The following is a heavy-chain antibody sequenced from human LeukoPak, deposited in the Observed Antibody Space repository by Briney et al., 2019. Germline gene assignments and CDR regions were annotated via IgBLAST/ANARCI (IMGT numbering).Heavy chain of an antibody. D-gene: IGHD6-13*01. CDR1: GFTFSSYE. Sequence: PGRSLRLSCAASGFTFSSYEMNWVRQAPGKGLEWVAYISSSGSTIYYADSVKGRFTISRDNAKNSLYLQMNSLRAEDTAVYYCARTGSSWYRAIYWGQGTLVTVSS. V-gene: IGHV3-48*03. CDR3: ARTGSSWYRAIY. J-gene: IGHJ4*02. CDR2: ISSSGSTI.